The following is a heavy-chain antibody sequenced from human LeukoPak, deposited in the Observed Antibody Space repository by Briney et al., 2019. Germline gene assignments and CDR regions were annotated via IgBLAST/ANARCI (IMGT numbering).Heavy chain of an antibody. CDR3: AKGSDYYYYYGMDV. CDR2: ISGSGGST. CDR1: GFTFSSYA. Sequence: GGSLRLSWAASGFTFSSYAMTWVPQAPGKGLEGVSAISGSGGSTYYADSVKGRFTISRDNSKNTLYLQMNSLRAEDTAVYYCAKGSDYYYYYGMDVWGQGTTVTVSS. V-gene: IGHV3-23*01. J-gene: IGHJ6*02.